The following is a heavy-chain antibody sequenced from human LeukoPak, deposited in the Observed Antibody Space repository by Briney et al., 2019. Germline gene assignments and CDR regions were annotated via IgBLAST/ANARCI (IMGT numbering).Heavy chain of an antibody. CDR3: ARDADSSGYFYYFDY. Sequence: SETLSLTCAVSGGSISSSNWWSWVRQPPGKGLEWIGEIYHSGSTNYNPSLKSRVTISVDTSKNQFSLKLSSVTAADTAVYYCARDADSSGYFYYFDYWGQGTLVTVSP. D-gene: IGHD3-22*01. CDR2: IYHSGST. J-gene: IGHJ4*02. V-gene: IGHV4-4*02. CDR1: GGSISSSNW.